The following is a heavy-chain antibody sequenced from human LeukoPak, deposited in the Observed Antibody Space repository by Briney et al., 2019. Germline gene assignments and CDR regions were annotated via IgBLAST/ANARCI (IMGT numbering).Heavy chain of an antibody. CDR2: IKQDGSEK. V-gene: IGHV3-7*03. J-gene: IGHJ6*03. CDR3: ARVLRYCSGGNCYSGGLGYMDV. D-gene: IGHD2-15*01. CDR1: GFTFSNYW. Sequence: GGSLRLSCAVSGFTFSNYWMSWVRQAPGKGLEWVANIKQDGSEKYYVDSVKGRFTISRDNAKNSLYLQMNSLTAEDTAVYYCARVLRYCSGGNCYSGGLGYMDVWGKGTTVTISS.